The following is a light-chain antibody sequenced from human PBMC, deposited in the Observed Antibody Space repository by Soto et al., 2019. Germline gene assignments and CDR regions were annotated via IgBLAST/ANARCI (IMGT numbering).Light chain of an antibody. CDR3: SSFTRGSTLEVV. V-gene: IGLV2-14*01. Sequence: QSALTQPASVSGSPGRSITISCTGASRDFGDYNYVSWYQHHPGKAPQLLIYGVSHRPSGVSHRFSGSKSGNTASLTISGLQAEDEGDYFCSSFTRGSTLEVVFGGGTQLTVL. CDR1: SRDFGDYNY. J-gene: IGLJ2*01. CDR2: GVS.